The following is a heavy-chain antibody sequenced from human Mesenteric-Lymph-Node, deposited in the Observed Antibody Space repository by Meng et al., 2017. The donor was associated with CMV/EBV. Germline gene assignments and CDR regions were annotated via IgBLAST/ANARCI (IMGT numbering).Heavy chain of an antibody. Sequence: GESLKISCAASGFTFSSYSMNWVRQAPGKGLEWLSYISGSSGTIYYADSVKGRFTISRDNAKNSLYLQMNSLRAEDTAVYFCARELKLNYIGSGTLYYFYGLDVWGQGTTVTVSS. CDR2: ISGSSGTI. J-gene: IGHJ6*02. CDR3: ARELKLNYIGSGTLYYFYGLDV. CDR1: GFTFSSYS. V-gene: IGHV3-48*04. D-gene: IGHD3-10*01.